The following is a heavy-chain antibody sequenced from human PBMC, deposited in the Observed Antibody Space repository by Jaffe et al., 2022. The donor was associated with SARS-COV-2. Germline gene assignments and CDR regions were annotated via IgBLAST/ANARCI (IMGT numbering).Heavy chain of an antibody. CDR3: TRDLYSSSIGDGMDV. J-gene: IGHJ6*02. Sequence: EVQLVESGGGLVQPGRSLRLSCTASGFTFGDYAMSWVRQAPGKGLEWVGFIRSKAYGGTTEYAASVKGRFTISRDDSKSIAYLQMNSLKTEDTAVYYCTRDLYSSSIGDGMDVWGQGTTVTVSS. CDR1: GFTFGDYA. V-gene: IGHV3-49*04. CDR2: IRSKAYGGTT. D-gene: IGHD6-13*01.